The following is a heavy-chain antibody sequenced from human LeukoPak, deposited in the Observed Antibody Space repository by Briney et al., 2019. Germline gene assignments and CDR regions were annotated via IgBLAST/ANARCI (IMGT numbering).Heavy chain of an antibody. CDR3: ARGILYGSGSYRTV. J-gene: IGHJ1*01. V-gene: IGHV1-8*01. D-gene: IGHD3-10*01. CDR1: GYTFTSYD. CDR2: INPNSDNT. Sequence: ASVKVSCKASGYTFTSYDINWVRQATGQGLEWMGWINPNSDNTGYAQKFQGRVTMTRNTSISTAYMELSSLRSEDTAVYYCARGILYGSGSYRTVWGQGTLVTVSS.